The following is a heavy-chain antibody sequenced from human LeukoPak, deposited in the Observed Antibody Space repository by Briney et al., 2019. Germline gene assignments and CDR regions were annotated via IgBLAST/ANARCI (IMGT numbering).Heavy chain of an antibody. CDR3: ARTIVVVPAAIGRGDAFDI. D-gene: IGHD2-2*01. V-gene: IGHV4-59*01. CDR2: IYYSGST. Sequence: SETLSLTCTVSGGSISSYYWSWIRQPPGKGLEWIGYIYYSGSTNYNPSLKSRVTISVDTSKNQFSLKLSSVTAADTAVYYCARTIVVVPAAIGRGDAFDIWGQGTMVTVSS. CDR1: GGSISSYY. J-gene: IGHJ3*02.